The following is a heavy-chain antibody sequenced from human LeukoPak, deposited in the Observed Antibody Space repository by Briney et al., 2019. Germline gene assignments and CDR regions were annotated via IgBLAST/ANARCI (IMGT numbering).Heavy chain of an antibody. J-gene: IGHJ4*02. CDR3: ARGPRWLQLGPFDY. V-gene: IGHV3-30*01. D-gene: IGHD5-24*01. Sequence: PGGSLRLSCAASGFTFSSYTMHWVRQAPGKGLEWVAVMSYDGSDNYYADSVKGRFTISRDNSRTTVYLQMNSLRAENTAVYYCARGPRWLQLGPFDYWGQGTLVTVSS. CDR2: MSYDGSDN. CDR1: GFTFSSYT.